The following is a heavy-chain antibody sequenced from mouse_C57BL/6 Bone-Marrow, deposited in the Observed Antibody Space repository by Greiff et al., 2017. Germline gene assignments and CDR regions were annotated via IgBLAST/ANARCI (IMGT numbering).Heavy chain of an antibody. D-gene: IGHD1-1*01. CDR3: ARSITAVVGNGAMDY. CDR2: IDPSDSYT. CDR1: GYTFTSYW. Sequence: QVQLQQPGAELVRPGTSVKLSCKASGYTFTSYWMHWVKQRPGQGLEWIGVIDPSDSYTNYNQKFKGKATLTVDTSSSTAYLQLSSLTSEDSAVYSCARSITAVVGNGAMDYWGQGTSVTVSS. V-gene: IGHV1-59*01. J-gene: IGHJ4*01.